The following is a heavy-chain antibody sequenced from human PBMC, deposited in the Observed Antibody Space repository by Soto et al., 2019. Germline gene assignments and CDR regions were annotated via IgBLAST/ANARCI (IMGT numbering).Heavy chain of an antibody. D-gene: IGHD2-15*01. V-gene: IGHV4-39*01. CDR1: GGSISSSSYY. CDR3: ARIGRVVVVVAEFDP. Sequence: TSETLSLTCTVSGGSISSSSYYWGWIRQPPGKGLEWIGSIYYSGSTYYNPSLKSRVTISVDTSKNQFSLKLSSVTAADTAVYYCARIGRVVVVVAEFDPWGQGTLVTVSS. J-gene: IGHJ5*02. CDR2: IYYSGST.